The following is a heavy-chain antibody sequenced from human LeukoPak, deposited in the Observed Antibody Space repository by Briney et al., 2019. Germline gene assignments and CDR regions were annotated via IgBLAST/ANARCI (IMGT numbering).Heavy chain of an antibody. CDR3: ARAGHNSNSGGYDF. D-gene: IGHD3-22*01. CDR1: GYTFIDHY. V-gene: IGHV1-2*02. Sequence: GASVKVSCKPSGYTFIDHYLHWVRQAPGQGLESLGWIDPDTGDKNYPQKFQGRATMTRDTSISTAYMELNRLRSDDTAVYYCARAGHNSNSGGYDFWGLGTLVTVSS. J-gene: IGHJ4*02. CDR2: IDPDTGDK.